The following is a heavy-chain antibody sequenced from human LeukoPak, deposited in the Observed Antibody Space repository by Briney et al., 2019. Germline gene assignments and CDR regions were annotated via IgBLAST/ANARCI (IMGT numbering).Heavy chain of an antibody. CDR2: ISYDGSNK. CDR1: GFTFSSYS. CDR3: AKDPGGYRFRLSYYFDY. Sequence: GGSLRLSCAASGFTFSSYSMHWVRQAPGKGLEWVAVISYDGSNKYYADSVKGRFTISRDNSKNTLYLQMNSLRAEDTAVYYCAKDPGGYRFRLSYYFDYWGQGTLVTVSS. D-gene: IGHD3-22*01. V-gene: IGHV3-30*18. J-gene: IGHJ4*02.